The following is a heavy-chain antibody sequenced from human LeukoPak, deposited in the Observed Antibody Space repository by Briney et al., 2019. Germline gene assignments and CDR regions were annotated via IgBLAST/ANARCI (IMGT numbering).Heavy chain of an antibody. D-gene: IGHD2-2*01. Sequence: GGSLRLSCAASGFTFSSYSMNWVRQAPGKGLEWVSSISSSSSYIYYADSVKGRFTISRDNAKNSLYLQMNSLRAEDTAVYYCARDGVPAGNWSDPWGQGTLVTVSS. J-gene: IGHJ5*02. V-gene: IGHV3-21*01. CDR2: ISSSSSYI. CDR3: ARDGVPAGNWSDP. CDR1: GFTFSSYS.